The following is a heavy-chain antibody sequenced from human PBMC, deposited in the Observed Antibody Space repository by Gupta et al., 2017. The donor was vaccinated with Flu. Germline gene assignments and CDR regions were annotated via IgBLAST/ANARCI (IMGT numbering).Heavy chain of an antibody. CDR2: LYYSGST. J-gene: IGHJ6*02. CDR1: GVSITSYY. D-gene: IGHD3-22*01. CDR3: AREDYYDSRGFRGWYGMDV. Sequence: QVQLQESGPGLVKPSETLSLICNVSGVSITSYYWSWIRQPPGKGLEWIGYLYYSGSTNYNPSLKSRVTISVDTSKNQFSLKLSSVTAADTAVYYCAREDYYDSRGFRGWYGMDVWGQGTTVTVSS. V-gene: IGHV4-59*01.